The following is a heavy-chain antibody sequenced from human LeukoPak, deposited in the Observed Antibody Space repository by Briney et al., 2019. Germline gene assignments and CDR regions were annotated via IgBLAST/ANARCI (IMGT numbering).Heavy chain of an antibody. Sequence: PGGSLRLSCAASGFTFSNAWMSWVRQAPGKGLEWVSAISGSGGSTYYADSVKGRFTISRDNSKNTLYLQMNSLRAEDTAVYYCAKTIAVAGTTPEAFWGQGTLVTVSS. CDR1: GFTFSNAW. J-gene: IGHJ4*02. D-gene: IGHD6-19*01. CDR3: AKTIAVAGTTPEAF. V-gene: IGHV3-23*01. CDR2: ISGSGGST.